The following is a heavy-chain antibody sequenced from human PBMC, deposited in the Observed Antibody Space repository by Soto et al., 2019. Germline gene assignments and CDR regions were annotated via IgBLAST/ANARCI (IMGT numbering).Heavy chain of an antibody. CDR2: IFYDGYT. Sequence: PSETLSLTCTVSGDSIRGSPYFWGWIRQPPGKRLEWIGSIFYDGYTLYTPSLKSRVTISVDTSKNQFSLKLTSVAAADTAIYFCARLQAAVPHYWGQG. D-gene: IGHD6-13*01. V-gene: IGHV4-39*01. J-gene: IGHJ4*02. CDR1: GDSIRGSPYF. CDR3: ARLQAAVPHY.